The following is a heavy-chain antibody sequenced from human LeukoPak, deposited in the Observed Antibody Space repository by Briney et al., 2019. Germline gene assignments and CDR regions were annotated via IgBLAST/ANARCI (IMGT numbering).Heavy chain of an antibody. J-gene: IGHJ6*03. CDR2: ISYSGGA. V-gene: IGHV4-59*01. CDR3: ARGGTGVYYYYMDV. Sequence: PSETLSLTCTISGGSISPYYWSWIRQPPGKGLEWIGYISYSGGANHNPSLKSRVTISVATSKNQFFLDLASVTAADAAVYYCARGGTGVYYYYMDVWGKGTTVTVSS. CDR1: GGSISPYY. D-gene: IGHD3-16*01.